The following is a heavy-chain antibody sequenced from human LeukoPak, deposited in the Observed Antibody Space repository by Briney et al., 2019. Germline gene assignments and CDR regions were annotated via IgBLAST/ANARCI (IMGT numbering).Heavy chain of an antibody. D-gene: IGHD4-11*01. V-gene: IGHV3-64*01. J-gene: IGHJ4*02. CDR1: GFTFSSYS. Sequence: GGSLRLSCAASGFTFSSYSMHWVRQAPGKGLEHVSAISSNGGSTYCANSMKGRFTISRDNSKNTLFLQMGSLRAEDMAVYYCASGTLTELDYWGQGTLVTVSS. CDR3: ASGTLTELDY. CDR2: ISSNGGST.